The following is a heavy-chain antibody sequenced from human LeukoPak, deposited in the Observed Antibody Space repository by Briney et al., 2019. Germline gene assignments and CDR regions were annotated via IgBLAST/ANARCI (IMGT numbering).Heavy chain of an antibody. CDR1: GDSVSSNSAA. J-gene: IGHJ4*02. CDR3: ARIRGGSYFSYFDY. Sequence: SQTLSLTCAISGDSVSSNSAAWNWIRQSPSRGLEWLGRTYYRSKWYNDYAVSVKSRITINPDTSKNQFSLKLSSVTAADTAVYYCARIRGGSYFSYFDYWGQGILVTVSS. D-gene: IGHD1-26*01. CDR2: TYYRSKWYN. V-gene: IGHV6-1*01.